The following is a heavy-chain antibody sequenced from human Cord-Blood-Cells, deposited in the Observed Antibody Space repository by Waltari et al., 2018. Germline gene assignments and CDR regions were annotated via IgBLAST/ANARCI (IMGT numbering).Heavy chain of an antibody. J-gene: IGHJ3*02. V-gene: IGHV4-4*07. CDR3: ARSGYSSGWFDAFDI. CDR2: LYPSGST. CDR1: GGSLSSYY. D-gene: IGHD6-19*01. Sequence: QVQLQESGPGLVKPSETLSLTCTVSGGSLSSYYLRWIRQPAGKGLEWIGRLYPSGSTNYHPSLKSRATMSVDTSKNQFSRKLSSVTAADTAVYYCARSGYSSGWFDAFDIWGQGTMVTVSS.